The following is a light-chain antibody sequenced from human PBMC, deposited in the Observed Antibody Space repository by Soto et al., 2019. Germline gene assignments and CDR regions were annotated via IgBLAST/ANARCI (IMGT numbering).Light chain of an antibody. J-gene: IGLJ3*02. V-gene: IGLV2-14*01. CDR1: SSDVGGYNY. CDR3: ASYTTGSTLVV. CDR2: EVS. Sequence: QSVLTQPASVSGSPGQSITISCTGTSSDVGGYNYVSWYQQHPGKAPKLMIYEVSNRPSGVSNRFSGSKSGNTASLTISGLQAEDEAVYYCASYTTGSTLVVFGGGTKLTVL.